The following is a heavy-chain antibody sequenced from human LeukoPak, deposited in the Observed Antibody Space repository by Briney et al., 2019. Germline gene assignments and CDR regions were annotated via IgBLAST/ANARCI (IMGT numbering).Heavy chain of an antibody. V-gene: IGHV4-30-2*01. J-gene: IGHJ6*02. CDR3: ARVLYYGSGSYGMDV. Sequence: SQTLSLTCAVSGGSISSGGYSGSWIRQPPGKGLEWIGYIYHSGSTYYNPSLKSRVTISVDRSKNQFSLKLSSVTVADTAVYYCARVLYYGSGSYGMDVWGQGTTVTVSS. D-gene: IGHD3-10*01. CDR1: GGSISSGGYS. CDR2: IYHSGST.